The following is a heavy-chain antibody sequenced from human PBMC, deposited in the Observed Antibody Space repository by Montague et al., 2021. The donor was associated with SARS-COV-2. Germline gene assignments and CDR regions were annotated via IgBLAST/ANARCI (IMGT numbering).Heavy chain of an antibody. CDR3: ARRRSSVWGVTVSAELDY. CDR1: GGSFSGYY. V-gene: IGHV4-34*01. Sequence: SETLSLTCAVYGGSFSGYYWSWIRQPPEKGLEWIGEINQSGRTNNNPSLKSRVIISVDTSKNQFSLKLSSVTAADTAVYYCARRRSSVWGVTVSAELDYWGQGILVIVSS. J-gene: IGHJ4*02. CDR2: INQSGRT. D-gene: IGHD3-10*01.